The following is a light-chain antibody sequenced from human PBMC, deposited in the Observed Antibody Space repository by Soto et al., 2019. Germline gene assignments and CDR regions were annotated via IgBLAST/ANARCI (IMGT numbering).Light chain of an antibody. CDR3: QQYYSIPLT. CDR1: RSVSYSSNNKNY. J-gene: IGKJ4*01. Sequence: DIVMTQSPDSLAVSLGERATINCKSSRSVSYSSNNKNYLAWYQQKPGQPPKLLIYWASTRESGVPDRFSGSGSGTDFTLTISGLQAEDVAVYHCQQYYSIPLTFGGGTKVEIK. V-gene: IGKV4-1*01. CDR2: WAS.